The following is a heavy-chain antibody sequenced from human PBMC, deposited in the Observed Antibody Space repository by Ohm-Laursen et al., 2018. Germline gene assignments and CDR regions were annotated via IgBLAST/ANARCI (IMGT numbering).Heavy chain of an antibody. V-gene: IGHV4-59*08. CDR1: GGSFTGHY. J-gene: IGHJ5*02. D-gene: IGHD2-15*01. CDR3: ARLSAASFDP. CDR2: MDNGGST. Sequence: SETLSLTCTVSGGSFTGHYWSWIRQPPGKGLEWIGYMDNGGSTNNTPSLKSRVTISVDTSKNQFSLKLSSVTAADTAVYYCARLSAASFDPWGQGTLVTVSS.